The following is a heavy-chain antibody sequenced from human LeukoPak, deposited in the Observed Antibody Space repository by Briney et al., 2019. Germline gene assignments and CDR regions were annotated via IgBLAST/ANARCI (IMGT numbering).Heavy chain of an antibody. J-gene: IGHJ4*02. CDR1: GFTFSDHS. V-gene: IGHV3-72*01. CDR2: SRNKANSYTT. CDR3: TRVAGGTYYFDY. Sequence: GGSLRLSCTASGFTFSDHSMDWVRQAPGKGLEWVGRSRNKANSYTTEYAASVKGRFTISRDDSKNSLFLQMNSLKTEDTAVYYCTRVAGGTYYFDYWGQGTLVTVSS. D-gene: IGHD1-26*01.